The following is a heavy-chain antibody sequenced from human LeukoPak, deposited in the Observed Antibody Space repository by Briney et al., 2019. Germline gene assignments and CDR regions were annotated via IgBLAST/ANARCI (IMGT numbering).Heavy chain of an antibody. CDR2: ISGSGGST. V-gene: IGHV3-23*01. CDR1: GFTFSSYA. Sequence: GGXLRLSCAASGFTFSSYAMSWVRQAPGKGLEGVSAISGSGGSTYYADSVKGRFTISRDNSKNTLYLQMNSLRAEDTAVYYCAKDREIVVATDAFDIWGQGTMVTVSS. D-gene: IGHD3-22*01. J-gene: IGHJ3*02. CDR3: AKDREIVVATDAFDI.